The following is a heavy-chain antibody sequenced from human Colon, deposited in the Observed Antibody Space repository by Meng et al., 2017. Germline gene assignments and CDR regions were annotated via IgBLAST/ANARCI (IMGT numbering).Heavy chain of an antibody. CDR2: IYYSGST. CDR3: ARSPYSGSALPFFDY. V-gene: IGHV4-30-4*01. CDR1: GYSFNVPDYY. Sequence: PLQASAHRLVKPAHHLSLTCTCTGYSFNVPDYYLSWIRQPPEKGLEWIGYIYYSGSTYYNPSLKSRVSISGDTSNKQFSLKLTSVTAADTAVYYCARSPYSGSALPFFDYWGQGSLVTVSS. J-gene: IGHJ4*02. D-gene: IGHD1-26*01.